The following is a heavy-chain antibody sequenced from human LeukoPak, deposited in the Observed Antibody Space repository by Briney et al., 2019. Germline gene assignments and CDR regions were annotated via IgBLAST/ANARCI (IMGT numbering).Heavy chain of an antibody. J-gene: IGHJ5*02. V-gene: IGHV4-59*11. CDR3: ARGDNWFDP. CDR2: IYYSGST. Sequence: SETLSLTCTVSGGSISSHYWSWIRQPPGKGLEWIGYIYYSGSTNYNPSLKSRVTISVDTSKNQFSLKLSSVTAADTAVYYCARGDNWFDPWGQRTLVTVSS. CDR1: GGSISSHY.